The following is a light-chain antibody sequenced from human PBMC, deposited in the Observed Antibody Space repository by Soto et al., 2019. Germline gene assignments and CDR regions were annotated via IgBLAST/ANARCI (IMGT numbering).Light chain of an antibody. V-gene: IGKV1-5*01. CDR2: DAS. CDR1: QSISSW. Sequence: QTAIALSASLSYIGTITFLSRQSISSWLAWYQQKPGKAPKLLIYDASSLESGAPSRFSGSGSGTEFTLTISSLQADDFATYCCQQDNSYTWSFGQGTKVEI. J-gene: IGKJ1*01. CDR3: QQDNSYTWS.